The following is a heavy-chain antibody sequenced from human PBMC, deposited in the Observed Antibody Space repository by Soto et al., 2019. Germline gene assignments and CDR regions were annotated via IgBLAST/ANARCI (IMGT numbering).Heavy chain of an antibody. V-gene: IGHV4-31*03. D-gene: IGHD6-13*01. J-gene: IGHJ5*02. CDR3: ARGYPQEIAAALNWFDP. Sequence: QVQLQESGPGLVKPSQTLSLTCTVSGGSISSGGYYWSWIRQHPGKGLEWIGYIYYSGSTYYNPSLKSRVTISVDTSKNQFSLKLSSVTAADTAVYYCARGYPQEIAAALNWFDPWGQGTLVTVSS. CDR1: GGSISSGGYY. CDR2: IYYSGST.